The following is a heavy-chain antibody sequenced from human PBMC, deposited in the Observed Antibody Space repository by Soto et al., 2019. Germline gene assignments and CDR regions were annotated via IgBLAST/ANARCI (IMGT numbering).Heavy chain of an antibody. D-gene: IGHD3-10*01. CDR3: ATGGYGSGSYYYYGMDV. Sequence: ASVKVSCKVSGYTLTELSMHRVRQAPGKGLEWMGGFDPEDGETIYAQKFQGRVTMTEDTSTDTAYMELSSLRSEDTAVYYCATGGYGSGSYYYYGMDVWGQGTTVTVS. V-gene: IGHV1-24*01. J-gene: IGHJ6*02. CDR1: GYTLTELS. CDR2: FDPEDGET.